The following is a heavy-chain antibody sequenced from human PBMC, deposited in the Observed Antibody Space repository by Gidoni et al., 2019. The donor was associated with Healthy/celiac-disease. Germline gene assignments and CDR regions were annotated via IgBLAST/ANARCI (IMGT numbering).Heavy chain of an antibody. CDR2: IIPFFGTA. D-gene: IGHD3-10*01. J-gene: IGHJ5*02. V-gene: IGHV1-69*06. CDR3: ASASSGSSSDWFDP. CDR1: GGTSSSYA. Sequence: VQLVQSGAEGKKLRSAVKVSCKASGGTSSSYAISWVRQAPGQGLEWMGGIIPFFGTANYAQTFQGRVTITADKSTSTAYMELSSLRSEDTAVYYCASASSGSSSDWFDPWGQGTLVTVSS.